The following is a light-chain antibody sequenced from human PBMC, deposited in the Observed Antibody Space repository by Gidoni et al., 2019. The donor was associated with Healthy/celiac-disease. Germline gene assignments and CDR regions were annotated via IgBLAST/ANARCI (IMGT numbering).Light chain of an antibody. J-gene: IGLJ2*01. CDR2: GNS. V-gene: IGLV1-40*01. Sequence: QSVLTQPPSVSGAPGQRVTISCTGSSSNIGAGYVVHWYQHLPGTGPKLLIYGNSNRPSGVPDRFSGSKSGTSVSLAITGLQAEDEADYYCQSYDSSLSVHVVFGGGTKLTVL. CDR3: QSYDSSLSVHVV. CDR1: SSNIGAGYV.